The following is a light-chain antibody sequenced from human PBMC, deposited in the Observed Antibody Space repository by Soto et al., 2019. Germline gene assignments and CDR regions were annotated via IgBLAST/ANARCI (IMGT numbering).Light chain of an antibody. Sequence: DIVMTQSQLSLPLTTGEPASISCKSSQSLLHSDGDNYLEWYVKKAGQYPQILIYLVSHRASGVPDRLSGSGSGTDFKLKISKVEADDGGVYDGMQTLQTTYTFGPVTKVENK. CDR1: QSLLHSDGDNY. CDR3: MQTLQTTYT. J-gene: IGKJ4*01. CDR2: LVS. V-gene: IGKV2-28*01.